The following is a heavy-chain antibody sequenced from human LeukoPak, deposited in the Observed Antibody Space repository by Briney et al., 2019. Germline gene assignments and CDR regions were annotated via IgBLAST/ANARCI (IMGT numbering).Heavy chain of an antibody. Sequence: SETLSLTCAVYGGSFSGYYWSWIRQPPGKGLEWIGEINHSGSTNYNPSLKSRVTISVDTSKNQFSLKLSSVTAADTAVYYCARGRDYDILTGDSVTTHFDYWGQGTLVTVSS. D-gene: IGHD3-9*01. V-gene: IGHV4-34*01. J-gene: IGHJ4*02. CDR2: INHSGST. CDR1: GGSFSGYY. CDR3: ARGRDYDILTGDSVTTHFDY.